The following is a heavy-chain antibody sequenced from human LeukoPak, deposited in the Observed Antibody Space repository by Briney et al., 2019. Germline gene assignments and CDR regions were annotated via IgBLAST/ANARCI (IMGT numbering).Heavy chain of an antibody. CDR1: TDTFSSYS. CDR2: INTNGEGV. V-gene: IGHV3-48*04. CDR3: ARPPGRCSSTSCYTYYFDY. J-gene: IGHJ4*02. Sequence: PGGSLRLSCVGSTDTFSSYSMNWFRQAPGKGLEWLSYINTNGEGVYYADSVKGRFAISRDNAKNSLYLLMNSLRAEDTVVYYCARPPGRCSSTSCYTYYFDYWGQGTLVTVSS. D-gene: IGHD2-2*02.